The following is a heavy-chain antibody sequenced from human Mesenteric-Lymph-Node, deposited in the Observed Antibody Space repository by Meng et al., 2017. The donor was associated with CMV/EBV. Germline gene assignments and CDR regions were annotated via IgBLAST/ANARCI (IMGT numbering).Heavy chain of an antibody. CDR1: GFTVSSNY. CDR3: ARPYCSSTSCYWADYYYYGMDV. V-gene: IGHV3-66*02. Sequence: GGSLRLSCAASGFTVSSNYMSWVRQAPGKGLEWVSVIYSGGSTYYADSVKGRFTISRDNSKNTLYLQMNSLRAEDTAVYYCARPYCSSTSCYWADYYYYGMDVWGQETTVTVSS. D-gene: IGHD2-2*01. J-gene: IGHJ6*02. CDR2: IYSGGST.